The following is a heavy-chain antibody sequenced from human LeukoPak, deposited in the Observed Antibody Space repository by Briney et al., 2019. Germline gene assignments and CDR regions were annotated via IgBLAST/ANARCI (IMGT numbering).Heavy chain of an antibody. CDR2: IIPILGKA. J-gene: IGHJ4*02. CDR1: GGTFSSYA. D-gene: IGHD6-19*01. V-gene: IGHV1-69*04. CDR3: ALGRTDSSGWYLD. Sequence: ASVKVSCRASGGTFSSYAISWVRQAPGQGLEWMGRIIPILGKANYAQKFQGRVTITADKSTSTAYMELSSLRSEDTAVYYCALGRTDSSGWYLDWGQGTLVTVSS.